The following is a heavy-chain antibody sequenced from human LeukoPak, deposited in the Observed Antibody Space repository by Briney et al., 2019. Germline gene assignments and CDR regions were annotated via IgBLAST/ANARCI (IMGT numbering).Heavy chain of an antibody. V-gene: IGHV1-2*02. J-gene: IGHJ4*02. D-gene: IGHD5-18*01. CDR3: ARGYSSRPFDY. Sequence: ASVKVSCKASGYTFTGYYILWVRQAPGQGLEWMGWINPNGGGTNYAQKFQGRVIMTRGTPISTAYMELSSLRSEDTAVYYCARGYSSRPFDYWGQGTLVTVSS. CDR1: GYTFTGYY. CDR2: INPNGGGT.